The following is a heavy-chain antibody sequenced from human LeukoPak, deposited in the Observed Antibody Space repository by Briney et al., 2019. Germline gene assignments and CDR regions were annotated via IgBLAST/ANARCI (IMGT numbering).Heavy chain of an antibody. J-gene: IGHJ5*02. V-gene: IGHV4-34*01. CDR2: INHSGST. CDR3: AKGHRYSSGWYWSHWFDP. CDR1: GGSFSDYY. D-gene: IGHD6-19*01. Sequence: SETLSLTCAVYGGSFSDYYWTWIRQPAGKGLEWIGEINHSGSTNYNPSLKSRVTISVDTSKKQFFLRLSSVTAADTAVYYCAKGHRYSSGWYWSHWFDPWGQGTLVTVSS.